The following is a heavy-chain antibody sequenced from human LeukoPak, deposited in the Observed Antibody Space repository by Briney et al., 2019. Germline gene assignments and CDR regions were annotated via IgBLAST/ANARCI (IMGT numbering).Heavy chain of an antibody. V-gene: IGHV3-21*01. J-gene: IGHJ4*02. CDR2: ISSSSSFI. CDR3: AKWSGNRPLYFFDY. CDR1: GFTLSSYS. D-gene: IGHD3-3*01. Sequence: GGSLRLSCAASGFTLSSYSMTWVRQAPGKGLEWVSSISSSSSFIYYADSVKGRFTISRDNAKNSLFLQMNSLRAEDTAVYYCAKWSGNRPLYFFDYWGQGTLVTVSS.